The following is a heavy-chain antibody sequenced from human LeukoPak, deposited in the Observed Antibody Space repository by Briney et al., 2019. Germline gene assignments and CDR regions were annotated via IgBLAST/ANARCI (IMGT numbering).Heavy chain of an antibody. Sequence: SETLSLTCTVSGGSISSYYWSWIRQPPGKGLEWIGYIYYSGSTNYNPSLKSRVTISVDTSKNQFSLKLSSVTAADTAVYYCARAPESSSSYYYYGMDAWGQGTTVTVSS. CDR1: GGSISSYY. D-gene: IGHD6-6*01. CDR3: ARAPESSSSYYYYGMDA. CDR2: IYYSGST. V-gene: IGHV4-59*01. J-gene: IGHJ6*02.